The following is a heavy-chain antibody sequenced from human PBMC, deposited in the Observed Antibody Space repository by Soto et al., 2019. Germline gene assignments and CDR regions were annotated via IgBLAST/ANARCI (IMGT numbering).Heavy chain of an antibody. CDR2: IYYSGST. CDR3: AALLLSVTTTRGYYFDY. CDR1: GGSIISGGYY. Sequence: QVQLQESGPGLVKPSQTLSLTCTVSGGSIISGGYYWSWIRQHPGKGLEWIGYIYYSGSTYYNPSLKSRVTISVDTSKNQFSLKLSSVTAADTAVYYCAALLLSVTTTRGYYFDYWGQGTLVTVSS. V-gene: IGHV4-31*03. J-gene: IGHJ4*02. D-gene: IGHD4-17*01.